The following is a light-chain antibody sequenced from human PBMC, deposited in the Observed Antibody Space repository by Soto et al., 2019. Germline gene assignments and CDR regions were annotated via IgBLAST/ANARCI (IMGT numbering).Light chain of an antibody. CDR3: QQYGSSPWT. V-gene: IGKV3-20*01. J-gene: IGKJ1*01. CDR2: GAS. Sequence: EIVLTQSPDTLSLYPGERATLSCRASQSVSSSYLAWYQQKPGQAPRLLIYGASSRTTGIPGRFTGSGSGTDFTLTISRLEPEDFAVYYCQQYGSSPWTFGQGTEVEI. CDR1: QSVSSSY.